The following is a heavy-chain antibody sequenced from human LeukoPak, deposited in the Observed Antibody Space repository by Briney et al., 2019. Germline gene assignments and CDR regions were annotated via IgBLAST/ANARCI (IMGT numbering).Heavy chain of an antibody. CDR2: INHSGST. Sequence: SETLSLTCAVYGGSFSGYYWSWIRQPPGKGLEWIGEINHSGSTNYNPSLKSRVTISVDTSKNQFSLKLSSVTAADTAVYYCARAKQLVPPTYYYYYYYMDVWGKGTTVTVS. V-gene: IGHV4-34*01. D-gene: IGHD6-13*01. CDR1: GGSFSGYY. J-gene: IGHJ6*03. CDR3: ARAKQLVPPTYYYYYYYMDV.